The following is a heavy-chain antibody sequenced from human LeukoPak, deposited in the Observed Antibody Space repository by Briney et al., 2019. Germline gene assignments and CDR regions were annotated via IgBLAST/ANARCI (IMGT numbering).Heavy chain of an antibody. Sequence: GGSLRLSCAASGFTFSSYSMNWVRQAPGKGREWVSYISSSSSTIYYADSVKGRFTISRDNAKNSLYLQMNSLKTEDTAVYYCSKFDYAAFEYWGQGALVTVSS. V-gene: IGHV3-48*04. J-gene: IGHJ4*02. CDR3: SKFDYAAFEY. CDR2: ISSSSSTI. CDR1: GFTFSSYS. D-gene: IGHD4-17*01.